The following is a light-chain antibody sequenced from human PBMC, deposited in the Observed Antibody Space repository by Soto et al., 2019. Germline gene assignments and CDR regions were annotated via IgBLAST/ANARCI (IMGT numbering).Light chain of an antibody. J-gene: IGKJ4*01. V-gene: IGKV1-39*01. CDR2: AAS. Sequence: DIQMTQSPSSPSASVGDRVTITCRASQGISSYLNWYQQKPGKAPKVLIYAASSLQSGVPSRFSGIGSGTDFTLSISSLQPEDFATYYCQQSYSGPLTFGGGTKVDIK. CDR3: QQSYSGPLT. CDR1: QGISSY.